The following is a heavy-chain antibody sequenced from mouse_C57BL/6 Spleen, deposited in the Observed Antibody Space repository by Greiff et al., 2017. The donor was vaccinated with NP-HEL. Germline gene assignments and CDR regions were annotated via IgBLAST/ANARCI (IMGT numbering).Heavy chain of an antibody. D-gene: IGHD1-1*01. J-gene: IGHJ2*01. CDR2: IYPGDGDP. V-gene: IGHV1-80*01. CDR1: GYAFSSYW. Sequence: QVQLQQSGAELVKPGASVKISCKASGYAFSSYWMNWVKQRPGKGLEWIGQIYPGDGDPNYNGNFKGKATLTADKSSSTAYMQLSSLTSEDSAVYFCARSGTIYYYGSSDDFDYWGQGTTLTVSS. CDR3: ARSGTIYYYGSSDDFDY.